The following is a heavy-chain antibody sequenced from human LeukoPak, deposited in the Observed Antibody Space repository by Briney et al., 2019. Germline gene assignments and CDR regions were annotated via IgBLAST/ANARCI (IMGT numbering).Heavy chain of an antibody. Sequence: TSETLSLTCTVSGGSISSYYWSWIRQPPGKGLEWIGYIYYSGSTNYNPSLKGRVTISVDTSKNQFSLKLSSVTAADTAVYYCARPGVGSGRYGAFDIWGQGTMVTVSS. CDR3: ARPGVGSGRYGAFDI. V-gene: IGHV4-59*08. J-gene: IGHJ3*02. CDR1: GGSISSYY. D-gene: IGHD5-18*01. CDR2: IYYSGST.